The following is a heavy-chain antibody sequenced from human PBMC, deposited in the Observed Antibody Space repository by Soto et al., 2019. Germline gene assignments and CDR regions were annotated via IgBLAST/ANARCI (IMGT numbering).Heavy chain of an antibody. V-gene: IGHV3-53*01. Sequence: GGSLRLSCAASGFTVSSNYMSWVRQAPGKGLEWVSVIYSGGSTYYADSVKGRFTISRDNSKNTLYLQMNSLRAEDTAVYYCARVKAPLRFLEWPPGLMDDWGQGTTVTVSS. CDR3: ARVKAPLRFLEWPPGLMDD. CDR1: GFTVSSNY. J-gene: IGHJ6*02. D-gene: IGHD3-3*01. CDR2: IYSGGST.